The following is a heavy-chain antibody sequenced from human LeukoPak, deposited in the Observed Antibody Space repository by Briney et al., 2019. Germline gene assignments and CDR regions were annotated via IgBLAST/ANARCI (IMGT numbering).Heavy chain of an antibody. D-gene: IGHD3/OR15-3a*01. J-gene: IGHJ4*02. V-gene: IGHV4-30-2*01. CDR1: GGSISSGGYY. Sequence: PSETLSLTCTVSGGSISSGGYYWSWIRQPPGKGLEWIGYIYHSGSTYYNPSLKSRVTISVDRSKNQFSLKLSSVTAADTAVYYCARDMDFGLRRLVIAAVKLQPFDYWGQGTLVTVSS. CDR2: IYHSGST. CDR3: ARDMDFGLRRLVIAAVKLQPFDY.